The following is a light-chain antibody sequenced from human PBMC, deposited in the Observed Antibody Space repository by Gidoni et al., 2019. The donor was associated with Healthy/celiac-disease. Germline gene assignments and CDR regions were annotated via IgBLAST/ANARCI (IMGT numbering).Light chain of an antibody. CDR1: QSVLYSPNNKNY. CDR2: WAS. CDR3: QQYYSTPPT. V-gene: IGKV4-1*01. J-gene: IGKJ1*01. Sequence: DIVMTQSPDSLAVSLGERATINCKSSQSVLYSPNNKNYLAWYQQKPGQPPKLLIYWASTRESGVPDRFSGSGSGTDFTLTISSLQAEDVAVYYCQQYYSTPPTFXXXTKVEIK.